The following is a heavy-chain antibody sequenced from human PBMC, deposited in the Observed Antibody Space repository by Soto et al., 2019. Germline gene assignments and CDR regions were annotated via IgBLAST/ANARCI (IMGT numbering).Heavy chain of an antibody. CDR1: GFTFSSYS. CDR2: ISSSSSYI. D-gene: IGHD3-22*01. CDR3: ARDQGDSGYNHWYYYYYMDV. J-gene: IGHJ6*03. V-gene: IGHV3-21*01. Sequence: GGSLRLSCAASGFTFSSYSMNWVRQAPGKGLEWVSSISSSSSYIYYADSVKGRFTISRDNAKNSLYLQMNSLRAEDTAVYYCARDQGDSGYNHWYYYYYMDVWGKGTTVTVAS.